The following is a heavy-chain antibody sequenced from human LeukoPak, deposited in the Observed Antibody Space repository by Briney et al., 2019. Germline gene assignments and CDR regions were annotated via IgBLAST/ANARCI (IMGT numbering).Heavy chain of an antibody. J-gene: IGHJ4*02. V-gene: IGHV1-69*06. CDR1: GGTFSSYA. D-gene: IGHD3-9*01. Sequence: SVKVSCKASGGTFSSYAISWVRQAPGQGLEWMGGIIPIFGTANYAQKFQGRVTITADKSTSTAYMELSSLRSEDTAVYYCASAVRRYFDWLYVDYWGQGTLVTVSS. CDR2: IIPIFGTA. CDR3: ASAVRRYFDWLYVDY.